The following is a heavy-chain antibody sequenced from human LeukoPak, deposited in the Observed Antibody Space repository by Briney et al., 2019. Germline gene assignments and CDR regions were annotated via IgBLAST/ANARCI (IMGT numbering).Heavy chain of an antibody. V-gene: IGHV3-21*01. CDR2: ISSSSSYI. CDR1: GFTFSSYS. J-gene: IGHJ4*02. D-gene: IGHD4-11*01. Sequence: PGGSLRLSCAASGFTFSSYSMNWVRQAPGKGLEWVSSISSSSSYIYYADSVKGRFTISRDNAKNSLYLQMNSLRAEDAAVYYCATRIYDYSNSLGYWGQGTLVTVSS. CDR3: ATRIYDYSNSLGY.